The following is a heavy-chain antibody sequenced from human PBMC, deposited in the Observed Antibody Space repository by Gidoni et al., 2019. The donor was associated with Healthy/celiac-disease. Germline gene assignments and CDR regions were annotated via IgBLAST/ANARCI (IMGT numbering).Heavy chain of an antibody. J-gene: IGHJ4*02. CDR3: ARGGYSGYDKFDY. CDR1: GFTFSSYA. V-gene: IGHV3-23*01. CDR2: ISGSGGST. D-gene: IGHD5-12*01. Sequence: EVQLLESGGGLVQPGGSLRLSCAASGFTFSSYAMSWVRQAPGKGLEWVSAISGSGGSTYYADSVKGRFPISRDNSKNTLYLQMNSLRAEDTAVYYCARGGYSGYDKFDYWGQGTLVTVSS.